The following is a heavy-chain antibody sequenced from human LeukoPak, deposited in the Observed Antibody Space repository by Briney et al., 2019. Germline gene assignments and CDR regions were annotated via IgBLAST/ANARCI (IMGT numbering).Heavy chain of an antibody. D-gene: IGHD5-18*01. V-gene: IGHV3-49*04. CDR2: IRSKAYGGTT. CDR3: TRVGSPSVYSYGLYYFDY. CDR1: GFTFGDYA. Sequence: GGSLRLSCTASGFTFGDYAMSWVRQAPGKGLEWVGFIRSKAYGGTTEYAASVKGRFTISRDDSKSIAYLQMNSLKTDDTAVYYCTRVGSPSVYSYGLYYFDYWGQGTLVTVSS. J-gene: IGHJ4*02.